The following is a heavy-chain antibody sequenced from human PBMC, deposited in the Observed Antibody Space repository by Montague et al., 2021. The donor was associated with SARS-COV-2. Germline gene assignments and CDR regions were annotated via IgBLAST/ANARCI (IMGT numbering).Heavy chain of an antibody. V-gene: IGHV4-39*01. CDR2: IYDSGST. CDR3: ARLRGDYGGNYDTFDI. Sequence: SETLSLTCTVSGGSISSRRYYWGWIREPPGKGLEWIGSIYDSGSTXYNPSVKSRITVSVDTSKNQFYLKLSSVTAADTAVYYCARLRGDYGGNYDTFDIWGQGTMVTVST. J-gene: IGHJ3*02. D-gene: IGHD4-23*01. CDR1: GGSISSRRYY.